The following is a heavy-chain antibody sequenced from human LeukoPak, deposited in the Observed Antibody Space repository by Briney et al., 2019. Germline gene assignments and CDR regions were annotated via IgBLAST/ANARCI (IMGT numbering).Heavy chain of an antibody. D-gene: IGHD5-24*01. Sequence: SETLSLTCTVSGGSIINHFWSWIRQPPGKGLEWSGYIYHSGTISYNPSLKSRVAISVDTSKNQFSLRLISMTPADTAVYYCARGGDGYNFGDYWGQGILVTVSS. CDR2: IYHSGTI. CDR3: ARGGDGYNFGDY. V-gene: IGHV4-59*11. J-gene: IGHJ4*02. CDR1: GGSIINHF.